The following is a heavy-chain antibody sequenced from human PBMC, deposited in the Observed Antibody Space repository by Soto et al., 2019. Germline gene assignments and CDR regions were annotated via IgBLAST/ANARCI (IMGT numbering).Heavy chain of an antibody. D-gene: IGHD5-18*01. CDR1: GDTFTSYA. Sequence: ASVKVSWKASGDTFTSYAMHWVRQAPGQRLEWMGWINAGNGNTKYSQKFQGRVTITRDTSASTAYMELSSLRSEDTAVYYCARGGDSYGYGEYYYYGMDVWGQGTTVTVSS. V-gene: IGHV1-3*01. J-gene: IGHJ6*02. CDR3: ARGGDSYGYGEYYYYGMDV. CDR2: INAGNGNT.